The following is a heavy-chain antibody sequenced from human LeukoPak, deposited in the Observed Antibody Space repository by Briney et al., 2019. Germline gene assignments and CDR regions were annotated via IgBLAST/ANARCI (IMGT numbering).Heavy chain of an antibody. Sequence: SETLSLTCAVYGGSFSGYYWSWIRQHPGKGLEWIGEINHSGSTNYNPSLKSRVTISVDTSKNQFSLKLSSVTAADTAVYYCARGVAVCSGGSCYPRGSEYFQHWGQGTLVTVSS. CDR2: INHSGST. CDR3: ARGVAVCSGGSCYPRGSEYFQH. V-gene: IGHV4-34*01. D-gene: IGHD2-15*01. J-gene: IGHJ1*01. CDR1: GGSFSGYY.